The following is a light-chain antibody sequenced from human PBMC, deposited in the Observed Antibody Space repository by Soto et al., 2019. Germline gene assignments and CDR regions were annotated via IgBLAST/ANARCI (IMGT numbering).Light chain of an antibody. J-gene: IGKJ1*01. Sequence: EIVMTQSPATLSVSPGERATLSCRASQSVFSNLAWYQQKPGQAPRLLIYGASTRATGIPARFSGSGSGTEFTLTISGLQAEDFAVYYGQQYNNWPPWTFGQGTKLEMK. CDR1: QSVFSN. CDR2: GAS. V-gene: IGKV3-15*01. CDR3: QQYNNWPPWT.